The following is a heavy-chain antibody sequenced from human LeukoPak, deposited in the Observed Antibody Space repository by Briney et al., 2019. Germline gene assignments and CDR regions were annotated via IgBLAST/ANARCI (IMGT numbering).Heavy chain of an antibody. CDR2: INPNSGGT. J-gene: IGHJ5*02. CDR3: AKSLLEQQLVTLPYYNWFDP. Sequence: GASVKVSCKASGYTFTGYYMHWVRQAPGQGLEWMGWINPNSGGTNYAQKFQGRVTMTRDTSISTAYMELSSLRSEDTAVYYCAKSLLEQQLVTLPYYNWFDPWGQGTLVTVSS. D-gene: IGHD6-13*01. CDR1: GYTFTGYY. V-gene: IGHV1-2*02.